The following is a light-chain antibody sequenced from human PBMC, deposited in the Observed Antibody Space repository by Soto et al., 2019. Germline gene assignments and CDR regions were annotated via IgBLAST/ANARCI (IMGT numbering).Light chain of an antibody. CDR1: QDISNY. CDR2: HAS. Sequence: DIQMTQSPSSLSASVGDRVTITCQASQDISNYLNWYQQKPGKAPKLLIYHASNLETGVPSRFSGSGSGTHFTFTISSLQPEDIATYYCQQYDSFPYTFGQGTKLEIK. CDR3: QQYDSFPYT. J-gene: IGKJ2*01. V-gene: IGKV1-33*01.